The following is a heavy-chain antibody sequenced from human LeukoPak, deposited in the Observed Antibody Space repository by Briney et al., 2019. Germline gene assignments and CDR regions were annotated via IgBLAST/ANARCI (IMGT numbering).Heavy chain of an antibody. Sequence: SETLSLTCTVSGYSISSGYYWGWIRQPPGKGLEWIGSIYHSGSTYYNPSLKSRVTISVDTSKNQFSLKLSSVTAADTAVYYCARASSETSTYYDFWSGYYTGGYYFDYWGQGTLVTVSS. CDR1: GYSISSGYY. V-gene: IGHV4-38-2*02. CDR2: IYHSGST. CDR3: ARASSETSTYYDFWSGYYTGGYYFDY. D-gene: IGHD3-3*01. J-gene: IGHJ4*02.